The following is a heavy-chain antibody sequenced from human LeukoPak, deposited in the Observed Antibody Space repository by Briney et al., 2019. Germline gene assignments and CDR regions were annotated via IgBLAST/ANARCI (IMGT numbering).Heavy chain of an antibody. D-gene: IGHD6-19*01. J-gene: IGHJ5*02. CDR1: GFTFSSYA. V-gene: IGHV3-53*01. CDR2: IYSGGST. CDR3: ALAVAP. Sequence: GGSLRLSCAASGFTFSSYAMSWVRQAPGKGLEWVSVIYSGGSTYYADSVKGRFTISRDNSKNTLYLQMNSLRAEDTAVYYCALAVAPWGQGTLVTVSS.